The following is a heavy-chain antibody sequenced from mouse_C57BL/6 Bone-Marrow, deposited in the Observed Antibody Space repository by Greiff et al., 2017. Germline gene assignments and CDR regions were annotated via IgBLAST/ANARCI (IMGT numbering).Heavy chain of an antibody. V-gene: IGHV5-4*01. CDR2: ISDGGSYT. CDR1: GFTFSSYA. CDR3: ARDGNRLAMYY. J-gene: IGHJ4*01. Sequence: EVKLVESGGGLVKPGGSLKLSCAASGFTFSSYAMSWVRQTPEKRLEWVATISDGGSYTYYPDNVKGRFTISRDNAKNNLYLQMSHLKSEETAMYYCARDGNRLAMYYWCHGTSGTVSS. D-gene: IGHD2-1*01.